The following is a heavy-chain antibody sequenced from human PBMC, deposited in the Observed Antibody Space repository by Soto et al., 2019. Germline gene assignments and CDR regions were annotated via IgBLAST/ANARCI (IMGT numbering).Heavy chain of an antibody. Sequence: QVQLVQSGAEVKKPGASVKVSCKASGYTFTSYGISWVRQAPGQGLEWMGWISAYNGNTNYARKLQGRVTMTTDTITTXAYMELRSLRSDDTAVYYCARDLYYGSGSYYKIDYWGQGTLVTVSS. CDR3: ARDLYYGSGSYYKIDY. D-gene: IGHD3-10*01. J-gene: IGHJ4*02. CDR1: GYTFTSYG. V-gene: IGHV1-18*01. CDR2: ISAYNGNT.